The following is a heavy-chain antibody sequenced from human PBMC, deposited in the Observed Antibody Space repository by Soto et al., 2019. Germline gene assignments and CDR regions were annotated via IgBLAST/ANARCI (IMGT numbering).Heavy chain of an antibody. CDR3: TRTKHDYGDYLYYCDY. V-gene: IGHV3-30-3*01. Sequence: QVQLVESGGGVVQPGRSLRLSCAASGFTFSGYAMHWVRQAPGKGLDWVAVTSDDGTNKYYADPVKGRFTISRDNSKNMLYLQMNSLRAEDTAVYYCTRTKHDYGDYLYYCDYWGQGTLVTVSS. CDR1: GFTFSGYA. J-gene: IGHJ4*02. D-gene: IGHD4-17*01. CDR2: TSDDGTNK.